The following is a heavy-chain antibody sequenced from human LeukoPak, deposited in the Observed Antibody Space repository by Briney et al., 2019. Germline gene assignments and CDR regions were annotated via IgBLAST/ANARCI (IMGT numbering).Heavy chain of an antibody. D-gene: IGHD6-13*01. J-gene: IGHJ3*02. CDR2: ISSDGSST. CDR3: SRSVPYSSSWYGAQHAFDI. Sequence: GGSLRLSCAASGFTFSSYWMHWVRQAPGKGLVWVSRISSDGSSTSYADSVKGRFTISRDNAKNTLYLQMNSLRAEDTAVYYCSRSVPYSSSWYGAQHAFDIWGQGTMVTVSS. CDR1: GFTFSSYW. V-gene: IGHV3-74*01.